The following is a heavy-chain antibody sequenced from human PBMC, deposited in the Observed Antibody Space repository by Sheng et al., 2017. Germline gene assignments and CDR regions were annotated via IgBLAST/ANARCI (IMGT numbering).Heavy chain of an antibody. CDR3: ADDSMDV. J-gene: IGHJ6*02. CDR1: GFTFSNYG. Sequence: QVQLVESGGGVVQPGRSLRLSCSASGFTFSNYGIHWVRQAPGKGLEWVAAISFDGSNKFYADSVRGRFTISRDNSKNTLYLLMNNLRAEDTGLFYCADDSMDVWGQGTTGHRL. CDR2: ISFDGSNK. V-gene: IGHV3-30*18.